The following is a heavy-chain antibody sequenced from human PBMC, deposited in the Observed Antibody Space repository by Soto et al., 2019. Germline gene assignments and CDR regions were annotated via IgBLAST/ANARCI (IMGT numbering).Heavy chain of an antibody. J-gene: IGHJ3*02. Sequence: ASVKVSCKASGYTFTSYYMHWVRQAPGQGLEWMGIINPSGGSTSYAQKFQGRVTMTRDTSTNTVYMELSSLRSEDTAVYYCASPQGVGPTFGLAFDIWGQGTMVTVS. V-gene: IGHV1-46*01. D-gene: IGHD1-26*01. CDR1: GYTFTSYY. CDR2: INPSGGST. CDR3: ASPQGVGPTFGLAFDI.